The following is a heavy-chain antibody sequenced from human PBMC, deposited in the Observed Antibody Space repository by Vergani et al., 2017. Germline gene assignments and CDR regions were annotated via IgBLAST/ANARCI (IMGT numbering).Heavy chain of an antibody. D-gene: IGHD1-26*01. CDR1: GFTFSNAW. Sequence: EVQLVESGGGLVKPGGSLRLSCAASGFTFSNAWMGWVRQAPGKGLEWVGRIKRKTDGGTTDYAAPVKGGFTISRDDSKNTLYLQMNSLKTEDTAVYYCTTREGQDYWGQGTLVTVSS. CDR2: IKRKTDGGTT. CDR3: TTREGQDY. J-gene: IGHJ4*02. V-gene: IGHV3-15*01.